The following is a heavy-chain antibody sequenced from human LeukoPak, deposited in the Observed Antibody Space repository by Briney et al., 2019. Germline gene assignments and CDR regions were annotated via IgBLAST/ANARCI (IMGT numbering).Heavy chain of an antibody. CDR2: IKSKTDGGTT. J-gene: IGHJ4*02. D-gene: IGHD2-2*01. Sequence: GGSLRLSCAASGFTFSNAWMSWVRQAPGKGLEWVGRIKSKTDGGTTDYAAPVKGRFTISRDDPKNTLYLQMNSLKTEDTAVYYCTTADYYCSSTSCPIDYWGQGTLVTVSS. CDR1: GFTFSNAW. V-gene: IGHV3-15*01. CDR3: TTADYYCSSTSCPIDY.